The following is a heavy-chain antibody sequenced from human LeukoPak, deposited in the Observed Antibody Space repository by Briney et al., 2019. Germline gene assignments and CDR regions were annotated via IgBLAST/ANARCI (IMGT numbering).Heavy chain of an antibody. CDR3: ARVFRPYYDFWSDYYIFDH. CDR2: ISGFRDHT. CDR1: GYTVTNHG. D-gene: IGHD3-3*01. Sequence: ASVKVSCKTSGYTVTNHGISWVRQAPGQGLEWLGWISGFRDHTNYAKTFKDRVTMTTDTSTSTAYIELNSLRSDDTAVHYCARVFRPYYDFWSDYYIFDHWGRGTRVTVSS. J-gene: IGHJ4*02. V-gene: IGHV1-18*01.